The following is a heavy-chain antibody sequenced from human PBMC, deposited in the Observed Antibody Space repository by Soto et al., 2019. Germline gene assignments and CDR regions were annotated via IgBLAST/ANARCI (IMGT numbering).Heavy chain of an antibody. V-gene: IGHV2-5*02. CDR1: GFSLSTSGVG. D-gene: IGHD3-10*01. J-gene: IGHJ5*02. CDR3: AHRHRMAYGSGTNWFDP. CDR2: IYWDDDK. Sequence: QITLKESGPTLVKPTQTLTLTCTFSGFSLSTSGVGVGWIRQPPGKALEWLALIYWDDDKRYSPSLKSRLTITKDTSKNQVVLTMTNMDPVDTATYYCAHRHRMAYGSGTNWFDPWGQGTLVTVSS.